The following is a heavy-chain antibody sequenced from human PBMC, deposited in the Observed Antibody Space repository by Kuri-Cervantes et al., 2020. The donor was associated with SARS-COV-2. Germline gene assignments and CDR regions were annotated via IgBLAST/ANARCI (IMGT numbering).Heavy chain of an antibody. CDR3: ARAGYYDFWSGFFQPNWFDP. CDR1: GYTFTSYG. J-gene: IGHJ5*02. Sequence: ASVKVSCKASGYTFTSYGISWVRQAPGQGLEWMGWISAYNGNTGYAQKFQGRVTMTRNTSISTAYMELSSLRSEDTAVYYCARAGYYDFWSGFFQPNWFDPWGQGTLVTVSS. V-gene: IGHV1-8*02. CDR2: ISAYNGNT. D-gene: IGHD3-3*01.